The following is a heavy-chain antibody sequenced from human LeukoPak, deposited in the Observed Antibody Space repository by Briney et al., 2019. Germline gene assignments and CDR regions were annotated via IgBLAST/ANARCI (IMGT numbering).Heavy chain of an antibody. J-gene: IGHJ4*02. CDR3: AKDWNWAIDY. Sequence: GGSLRLSCAASGFTVSSNYMSWVRQAPGKGLEWVAYIHYDSTTEDYADSVQGRFTISRDNSKNTLLLQMNNLRVEDMAVLYCAKDWNWAIDYWGQGTLVTVSS. V-gene: IGHV3-30*02. D-gene: IGHD1-7*01. CDR2: IHYDSTTE. CDR1: GFTVSSNY.